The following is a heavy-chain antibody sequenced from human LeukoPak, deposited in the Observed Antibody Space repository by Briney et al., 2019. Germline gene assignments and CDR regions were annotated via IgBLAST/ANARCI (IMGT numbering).Heavy chain of an antibody. CDR3: AKGGYCSSTSCYGDWFDP. Sequence: GGSLRLSCAASGFTLSRYWMSWVRQAPGKGLEWVANIKQDGSEKYYVDSVKGRFTISRDNAKDFLYLQMNSLRAEDTAVYYCAKGGYCSSTSCYGDWFDPWGQGTLVTVSS. V-gene: IGHV3-7*03. J-gene: IGHJ5*02. D-gene: IGHD2-2*01. CDR1: GFTLSRYW. CDR2: IKQDGSEK.